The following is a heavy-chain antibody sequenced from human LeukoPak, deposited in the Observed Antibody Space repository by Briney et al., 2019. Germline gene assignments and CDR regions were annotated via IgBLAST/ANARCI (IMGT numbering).Heavy chain of an antibody. CDR2: LSDTGDST. CDR1: GFTLSNHP. J-gene: IGHJ4*02. CDR3: AKGDCSSGSCYFDY. V-gene: IGHV3-23*01. D-gene: IGHD2-15*01. Sequence: GGSLRLSCAASGFTLSNHPMYWVRQAPGKGLEWVSSLSDTGDSTHYADSVKGRFTISRDSARSALYLQMNSLRAEDTAVYYCAKGDCSSGSCYFDYWGQGSRVTVSS.